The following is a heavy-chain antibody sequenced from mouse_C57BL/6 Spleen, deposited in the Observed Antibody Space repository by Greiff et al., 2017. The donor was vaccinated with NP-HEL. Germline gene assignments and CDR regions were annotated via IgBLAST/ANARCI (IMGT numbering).Heavy chain of an antibody. CDR2: IHPNSGST. CDR3: AVPFMVTTRDDAMDY. Sequence: QVQLQQPGAELVKPGASVKLSCKASGYTFTSYWMHWVKQRPGQGLEWIGMIHPNSGSTNYNEKFKSKATLTVDKSSSTAYMQLSSLTSEDSAVYYCAVPFMVTTRDDAMDYWGQGTSVTVSS. J-gene: IGHJ4*01. CDR1: GYTFTSYW. V-gene: IGHV1-64*01. D-gene: IGHD2-2*01.